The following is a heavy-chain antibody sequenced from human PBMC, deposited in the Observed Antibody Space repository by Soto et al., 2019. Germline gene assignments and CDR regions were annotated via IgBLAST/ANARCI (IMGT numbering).Heavy chain of an antibody. CDR1: GGSFRGFY. V-gene: IGHV4-34*01. Sequence: QVQLQQWGAGLLKPSETLSLTCAVSGGSFRGFYWTWIRQSPGKGLEWLGDINHVGITNYNPSLKSRVSNPVDTFKSPFSLKLSSVTAADTAVYYCARAHDFWGGRQQPIDSWGQGTLVTVS. D-gene: IGHD3-3*01. CDR3: ARAHDFWGGRQQPIDS. CDR2: INHVGIT. J-gene: IGHJ4*02.